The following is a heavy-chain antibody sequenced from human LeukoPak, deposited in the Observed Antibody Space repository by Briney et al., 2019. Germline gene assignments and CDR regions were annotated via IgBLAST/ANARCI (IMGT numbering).Heavy chain of an antibody. CDR2: ISSSSSYI. Sequence: PGGSLRLSCAASGFTFSSYSINWVRQAPGKGLEWVSAISSSSSYIYYADSVKGRFTISRDNAKNSLYLQMNSLRAEDTAVYYCARAPRYGDYVLFFDYWGQGTLVTVSS. D-gene: IGHD4-17*01. J-gene: IGHJ4*02. V-gene: IGHV3-21*01. CDR1: GFTFSSYS. CDR3: ARAPRYGDYVLFFDY.